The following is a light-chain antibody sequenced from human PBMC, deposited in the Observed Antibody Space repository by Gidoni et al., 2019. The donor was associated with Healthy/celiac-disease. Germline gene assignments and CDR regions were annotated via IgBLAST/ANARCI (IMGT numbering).Light chain of an antibody. CDR1: QSISSY. Sequence: DIQMTQSPSSLSASVGDRVTITCRASQSISSYLNWYQQKPGKAPKLLIYAASSLQSGVPSMFSGSGSGTDFPLTISSLQPEDFATYYCQQSYSTLGTFGQGTKLEIK. CDR2: AAS. J-gene: IGKJ2*01. V-gene: IGKV1-39*01. CDR3: QQSYSTLGT.